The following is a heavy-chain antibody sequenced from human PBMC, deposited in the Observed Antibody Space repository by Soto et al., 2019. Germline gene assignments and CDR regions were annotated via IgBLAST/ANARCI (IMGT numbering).Heavy chain of an antibody. CDR3: ARVTIGGWELLREGPSTPYYVDY. CDR2: IYYSGST. CDR1: GGSISSYY. Sequence: SETLSPTCTVSGGSISSYYWSWFRRPPGKGLEWIGYIYYSGSTNYNPSLKSRVTISVHTSKNQFSLKLSSVTAADTAVYYCARVTIGGWELLREGPSTPYYVDYWGQGTLVTVSA. V-gene: IGHV4-59*01. J-gene: IGHJ4*02. D-gene: IGHD1-26*01.